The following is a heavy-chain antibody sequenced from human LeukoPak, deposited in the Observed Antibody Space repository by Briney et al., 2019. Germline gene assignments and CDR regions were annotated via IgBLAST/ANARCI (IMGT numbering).Heavy chain of an antibody. CDR2: INPSGGST. J-gene: IGHJ3*02. CDR1: GYTFTSYY. D-gene: IGHD1-26*01. CDR3: ARTLRPYWYSGSHDAFDI. Sequence: ASVKVSCKASGYTFTSYYMHWVRQAPGQGLEWMGIINPSGGSTSYAQKFQGRVTMTRDTSTSTAYMELSSLRSEDTAVYYCARTLRPYWYSGSHDAFDIWGQGTMVTVSS. V-gene: IGHV1-46*01.